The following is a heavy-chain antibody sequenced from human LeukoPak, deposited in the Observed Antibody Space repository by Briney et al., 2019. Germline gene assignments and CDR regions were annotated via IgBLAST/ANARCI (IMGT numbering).Heavy chain of an antibody. V-gene: IGHV3-7*01. CDR1: GFIFSNYW. D-gene: IGHD3-16*01. CDR2: TKQDGSEK. Sequence: GGSLRLSCAPSGFIFSNYWMSWVRQAPGKGLEWVANTKQDGSEKYCVDSVKGRFTTSRHNAKNSLYLQMNSLRVEDTAIHYCATVGAVPDGTFDVWGPGTMVTASP. CDR3: ATVGAVPDGTFDV. J-gene: IGHJ3*01.